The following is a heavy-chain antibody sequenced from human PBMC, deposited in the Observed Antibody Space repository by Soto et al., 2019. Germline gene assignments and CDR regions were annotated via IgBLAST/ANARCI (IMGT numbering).Heavy chain of an antibody. CDR3: SRSIVVTVGGMDF. D-gene: IGHD5-12*01. V-gene: IGHV4-30-4*01. Sequence: QVKLQESGPGLVKPSQTLSLTCTVSGGSISNADYYWSWVRQPQGKGLEWIGYIYYSGSSFFNPSLKSRVTMSKDTSKNHFSLRLTSVTAADTAVYYCSRSIVVTVGGMDFWGRGTTVTVSS. CDR1: GGSISNADYY. J-gene: IGHJ6*02. CDR2: IYYSGSS.